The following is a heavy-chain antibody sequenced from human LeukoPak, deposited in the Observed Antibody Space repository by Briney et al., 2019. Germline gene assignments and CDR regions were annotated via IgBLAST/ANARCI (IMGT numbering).Heavy chain of an antibody. CDR3: ARDRYDILTGYNPLGAFDM. CDR1: GFTLSKYW. CDR2: MNSDGSST. Sequence: GGSLRLSCAASGFTLSKYWMHWVRQAPGKGPVWVSRMNSDGSSTTYADSAKGRFTISRDNAKNTLYLQMNSLRAEDTAVYYCARDRYDILTGYNPLGAFDMWGQGTMVTVSS. V-gene: IGHV3-74*01. J-gene: IGHJ3*02. D-gene: IGHD3-9*01.